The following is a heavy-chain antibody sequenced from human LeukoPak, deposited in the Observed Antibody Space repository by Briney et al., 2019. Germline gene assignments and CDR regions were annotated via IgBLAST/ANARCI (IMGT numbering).Heavy chain of an antibody. Sequence: GGSLRLSCAASAFSLNAYNMNWVRQAPGKGLEWVSSISYTGTYIYYADSVKGRFTISRDNSKNTLFLHMNSLRAEDTAVYFCAKDSDSVLVTAIFDSWGQGSLVTVSS. CDR2: ISYTGTYI. V-gene: IGHV3-21*04. CDR3: AKDSDSVLVTAIFDS. J-gene: IGHJ4*02. CDR1: AFSLNAYN. D-gene: IGHD2-21*02.